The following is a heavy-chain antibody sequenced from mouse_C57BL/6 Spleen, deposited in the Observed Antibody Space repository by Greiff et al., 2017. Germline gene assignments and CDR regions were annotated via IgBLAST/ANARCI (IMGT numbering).Heavy chain of an antibody. J-gene: IGHJ2*01. CDR2: IDPSDSYT. CDR3: ARGHKDY. V-gene: IGHV1-50*01. Sequence: VQLQQSGAELVKPGASVKLSCKASGYTFTSYWMQWVKQRPGQGLEWIGEIDPSDSYTNYNQKFKGKATLTVDTSSSTAYMQLSSLTSEDSAVYYCARGHKDYWGQGTTLTVSS. CDR1: GYTFTSYW.